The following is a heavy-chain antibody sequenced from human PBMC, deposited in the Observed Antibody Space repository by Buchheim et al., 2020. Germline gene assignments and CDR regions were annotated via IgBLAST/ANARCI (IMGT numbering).Heavy chain of an antibody. CDR1: GGSISSYY. CDR2: IYYSGST. Sequence: QVQLQESGPGLVKPSETLSLTCTVSGGSISSYYCSWIRQPPKKGLEWIGYIYYSGSTKYNSSVKSRVTISVDRSKNQFSLKLSSVTAADTAVYYCARGDERFDYWGQGTL. D-gene: IGHD1-1*01. V-gene: IGHV4-59*01. J-gene: IGHJ4*02. CDR3: ARGDERFDY.